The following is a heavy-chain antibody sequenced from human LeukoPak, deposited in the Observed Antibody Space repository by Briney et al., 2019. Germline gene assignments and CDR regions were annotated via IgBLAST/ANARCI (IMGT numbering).Heavy chain of an antibody. CDR2: IYYSGST. D-gene: IGHD3-22*01. Sequence: PSETLSLTCTVSGGSISSYYWSWIRQPPGKGLEWIGYIYYSGSTNYNPSLKSRVTISVDTSKNQFSLKLSPVTAADTAVYYCARVGHYDSSGYYSAIDYWGQGTLVTVSS. J-gene: IGHJ4*02. V-gene: IGHV4-59*01. CDR1: GGSISSYY. CDR3: ARVGHYDSSGYYSAIDY.